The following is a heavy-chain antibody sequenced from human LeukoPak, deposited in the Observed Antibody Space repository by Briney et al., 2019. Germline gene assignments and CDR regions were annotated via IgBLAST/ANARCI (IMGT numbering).Heavy chain of an antibody. Sequence: GSLRLSCAASGFTFSVYWMSWVRQAPGKGLEWVANIKQDGSEKYYVDSVKGRFTISRDNAKNSLYLQMNSLRAEDTAAYYCARHWRGYYYYYGMDVWGQGTTVTVSS. CDR1: GFTFSVYW. D-gene: IGHD3-10*01. CDR2: IKQDGSEK. CDR3: ARHWRGYYYYYGMDV. J-gene: IGHJ6*02. V-gene: IGHV3-7*01.